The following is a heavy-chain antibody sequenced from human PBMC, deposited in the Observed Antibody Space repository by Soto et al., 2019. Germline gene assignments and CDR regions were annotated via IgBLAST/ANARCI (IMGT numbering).Heavy chain of an antibody. V-gene: IGHV3-23*01. CDR2: ISGSGGST. Sequence: EVQLLESGGGLVQPGGSLRLSCAASGFTFSSYAMSWVRQAPGKGLEWVSAISGSGGSTYYADSVKGRFTISRDNSKNTLYLQMNSLRAEDTAVYYCAKRGNRITMVRGVIAKIGYFDYWGQGTLVTVSS. CDR3: AKRGNRITMVRGVIAKIGYFDY. CDR1: GFTFSSYA. D-gene: IGHD3-10*01. J-gene: IGHJ4*02.